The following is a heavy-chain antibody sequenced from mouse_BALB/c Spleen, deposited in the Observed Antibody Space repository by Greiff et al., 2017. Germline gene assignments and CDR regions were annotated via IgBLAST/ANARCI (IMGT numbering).Heavy chain of an antibody. V-gene: IGHV1-9*01. J-gene: IGHJ1*01. D-gene: IGHD2-1*01. CDR1: GYTFSSYW. Sequence: QVQLQQSGAELMKPGASVKISCKATGYTFSSYWIEWVKQRPGHGLEWIGEILPGSGSTNYNEKFKGKATFTADTSSNTAYMQLSSLTSEDSAVYYCARGDGNYVYWYFDVWGAGTTVTVSS. CDR3: ARGDGNYVYWYFDV. CDR2: ILPGSGST.